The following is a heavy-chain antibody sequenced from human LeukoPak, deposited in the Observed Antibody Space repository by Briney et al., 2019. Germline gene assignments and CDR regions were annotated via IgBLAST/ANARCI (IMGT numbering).Heavy chain of an antibody. CDR3: ASSRTLDY. CDR2: INHSGST. V-gene: IGHV4-34*01. CDR1: GGSFSGYY. Sequence: PSETLSLTCAVYGGSFSGYYWSWIRQPPGKGLEWIGEINHSGSTNYNPSIKSRVTISVDTSKNQFSLKLSSVTAADTAVYYCASSRTLDYWGQGTLVTVSS. J-gene: IGHJ4*02.